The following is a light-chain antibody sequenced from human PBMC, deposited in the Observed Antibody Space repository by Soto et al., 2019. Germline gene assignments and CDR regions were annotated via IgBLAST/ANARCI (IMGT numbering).Light chain of an antibody. J-gene: IGKJ4*01. CDR2: GAS. CDR1: QSITGSY. CDR3: QQHYSIPLT. Sequence: ENVLTQSPGTLSLYPGERATVSCRASQSITGSYLAWYQQTPGQAPRLLIYGASSRATGVPDRFSGSGSGTDFTLTISRLEPEDFAVYYCQQHYSIPLTFGGGTKVDIK. V-gene: IGKV3-20*01.